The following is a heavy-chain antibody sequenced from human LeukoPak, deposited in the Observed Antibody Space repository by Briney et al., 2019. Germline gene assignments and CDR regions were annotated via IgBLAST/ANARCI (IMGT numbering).Heavy chain of an antibody. D-gene: IGHD2-2*02. Sequence: GGSLRLSCAASGFTFSGYSMNWVRQAPGKGLEWVSFISSSSNYIYYADPLKGRFTISRDNARNSLYLQMNGLRAEDTAMYYCASTYCDITSCYNDAFGIWGQGTMVTVSS. CDR3: ASTYCDITSCYNDAFGI. CDR2: ISSSSNYI. V-gene: IGHV3-21*01. CDR1: GFTFSGYS. J-gene: IGHJ3*02.